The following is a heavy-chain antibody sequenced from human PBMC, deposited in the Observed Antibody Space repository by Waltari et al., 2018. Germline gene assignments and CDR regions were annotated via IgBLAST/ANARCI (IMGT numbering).Heavy chain of an antibody. J-gene: IGHJ4*02. CDR1: GGSISSYY. CDR2: IYYSGST. D-gene: IGHD2-15*01. Sequence: QVQLQESGPGLVKPSETLSLTCTVSGGSISSYYWSWIQPPPGKGLEWIGYIYYSGSTNYNPSLKSRVAISVDTSKNQFSLKLSSVTAADTAVYYCARDPYATHWGQGTLVTVSS. CDR3: ARDPYATH. V-gene: IGHV4-59*01.